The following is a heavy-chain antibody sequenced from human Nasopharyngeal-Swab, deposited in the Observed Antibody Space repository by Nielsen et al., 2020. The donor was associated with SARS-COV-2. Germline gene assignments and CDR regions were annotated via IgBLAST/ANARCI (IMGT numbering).Heavy chain of an antibody. CDR1: GFTFSEYT. J-gene: IGHJ4*02. Sequence: GESLKISCAGSGFTFSEYTIHWVRQASGKGLEWVGRMIGKDKDFATAYAASVKGRFTISRDDSKNTAFLQMNSLKSEDTAVYYCAKEIVPYDILTGYYFWGQGTLVTVSS. CDR2: MIGKDKDFAT. D-gene: IGHD3-9*01. CDR3: AKEIVPYDILTGYYF. V-gene: IGHV3-73*01.